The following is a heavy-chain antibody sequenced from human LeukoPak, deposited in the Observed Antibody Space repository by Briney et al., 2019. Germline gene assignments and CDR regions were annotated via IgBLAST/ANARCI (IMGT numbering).Heavy chain of an antibody. CDR3: ARGSYDFWSGIHAFDI. Sequence: PGGSLRLSCAASGFTFSSCSMNWVRQAPGKGLEWVSSISSSSSYIYYADSVKGRFTISRDNAKNSLYLQMNSLRAEDTAAYYYARGSYDFWSGIHAFDIWGQGTMVTVSS. CDR2: ISSSSSYI. CDR1: GFTFSSCS. V-gene: IGHV3-21*01. J-gene: IGHJ3*02. D-gene: IGHD3-3*01.